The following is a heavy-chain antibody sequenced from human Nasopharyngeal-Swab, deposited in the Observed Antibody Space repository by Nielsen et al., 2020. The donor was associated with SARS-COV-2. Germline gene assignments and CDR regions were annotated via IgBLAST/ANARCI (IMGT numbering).Heavy chain of an antibody. V-gene: IGHV4-31*03. D-gene: IGHD2-2*01. J-gene: IGHJ4*02. CDR3: ARSMYCSSTSCRYYFDY. CDR2: IYYSGST. CDR1: GGSFRSAGYF. Sequence: LSVKGTGSGGSFRSAGYFWTWIRQHPGKGLEWIGYIYYSGSTYYNPSLKSRVTISVDTSKNHFSLKLSSVTAADTAVYFCARSMYCSSTSCRYYFDYWGQGTLVTVSS.